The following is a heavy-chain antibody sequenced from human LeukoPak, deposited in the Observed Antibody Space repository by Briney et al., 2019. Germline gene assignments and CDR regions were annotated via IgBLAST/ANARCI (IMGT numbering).Heavy chain of an antibody. D-gene: IGHD6-19*01. Sequence: GGSLRLSCTASGFTLGDYAMSWVRQAPGKGLEWVGFIRSKAYGGTTEYAASVKGRFTISRDDSKSIAYLQMNSLKTEDTAVYYCTAGAQWLARWGQGTLVTVSS. J-gene: IGHJ4*02. V-gene: IGHV3-49*04. CDR3: TAGAQWLAR. CDR2: IRSKAYGGTT. CDR1: GFTLGDYA.